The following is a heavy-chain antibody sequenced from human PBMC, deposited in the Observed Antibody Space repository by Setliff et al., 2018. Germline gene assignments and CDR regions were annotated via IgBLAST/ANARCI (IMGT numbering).Heavy chain of an antibody. CDR2: MNPNSGNT. Sequence: ASVKVSCKASGYTFSSYDINWVRQATGQGLEWMGWMNPNSGNTAYAQKFQGRVTMTRNSSISTAYMELSTLRSEDTAVYYCARAGYDSSGYYYEGGTYWGQGTLVTVSS. J-gene: IGHJ4*02. V-gene: IGHV1-8*01. CDR3: ARAGYDSSGYYYEGGTY. CDR1: GYTFSSYD. D-gene: IGHD3-22*01.